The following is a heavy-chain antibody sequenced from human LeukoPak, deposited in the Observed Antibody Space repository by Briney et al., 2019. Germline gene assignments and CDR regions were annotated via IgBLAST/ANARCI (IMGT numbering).Heavy chain of an antibody. CDR2: IYYSGST. CDR3: ARGSRVENWFDP. V-gene: IGHV4-39*01. J-gene: IGHJ5*02. CDR1: GGSISSSSYY. Sequence: SETLSLTCTVSGGSISSSSYYWGWIRQPPGKGLEWIGSIYYSGSTYYNPSLKSRVTISVDTSKNQFSLKLSSVTAADTAVYYCARGSRVENWFDPWGQGTLVTVSS. D-gene: IGHD1-1*01.